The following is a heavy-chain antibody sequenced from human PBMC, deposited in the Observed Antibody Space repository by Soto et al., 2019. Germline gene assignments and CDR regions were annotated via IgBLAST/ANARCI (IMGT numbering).Heavy chain of an antibody. D-gene: IGHD2-21*01. V-gene: IGHV4-59*01. Sequence: SETLSLTCTVSGGSISSYYWSWIRQPPGKGLEWIGYIYYSGSTNYNPSLKSRVTISVDTSKNQFSLKLSSVTAADTAVYYCASHMRNYYYYYYMDVWGKGTTVT. J-gene: IGHJ6*03. CDR3: ASHMRNYYYYYYMDV. CDR1: GGSISSYY. CDR2: IYYSGST.